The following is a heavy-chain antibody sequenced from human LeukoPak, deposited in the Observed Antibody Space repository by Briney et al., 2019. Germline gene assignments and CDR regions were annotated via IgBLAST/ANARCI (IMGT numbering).Heavy chain of an antibody. CDR3: ARDRADYAFDY. CDR2: IKQDGSEK. Sequence: PGGSLRLSCAASGFTFSSYWMSWVRQAPGKGLEWEANIKQDGSEKYYVDSVKGRFTISRDNAKNSLYLQMNSLRAEDTAVYYCARDRADYAFDYWGQGTLVTVSS. D-gene: IGHD4-17*01. V-gene: IGHV3-7*01. CDR1: GFTFSSYW. J-gene: IGHJ4*02.